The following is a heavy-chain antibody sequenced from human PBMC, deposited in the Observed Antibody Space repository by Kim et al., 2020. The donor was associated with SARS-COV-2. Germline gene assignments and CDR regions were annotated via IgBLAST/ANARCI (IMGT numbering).Heavy chain of an antibody. J-gene: IGHJ4*02. CDR3: AKQDAGSLSSWGGDY. CDR2: IYPDDSDT. V-gene: IGHV5-51*01. Sequence: GESLKISCRVSGYSFANYWIGWVRQMPGKGLEWMGIIYPDDSDTRYSPSFKGHVIISVDKSINTVYLQWDSLKASDTATYFCAKQDAGSLSSWGGDYWGQGTLVTVSS. D-gene: IGHD3-16*01. CDR1: GYSFANYW.